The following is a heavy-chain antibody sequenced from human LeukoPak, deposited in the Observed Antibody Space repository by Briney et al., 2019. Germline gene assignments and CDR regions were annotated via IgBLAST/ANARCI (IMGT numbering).Heavy chain of an antibody. CDR2: IYYSGST. V-gene: IGHV4-59*01. CDR1: GGSISSYC. D-gene: IGHD6-19*01. Sequence: SETLSLTCTVSGGSISSYCWSWIRQPPGKGLEWIGYIYYSGSTNYNPSLKSRVTISVDTSKNQFSLKLSSVTAADTAVYYCARVTAVYYGMDVWGQGTTVTVSS. J-gene: IGHJ6*02. CDR3: ARVTAVYYGMDV.